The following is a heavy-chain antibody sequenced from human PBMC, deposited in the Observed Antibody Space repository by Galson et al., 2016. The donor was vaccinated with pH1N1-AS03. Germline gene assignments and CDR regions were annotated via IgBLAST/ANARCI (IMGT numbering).Heavy chain of an antibody. CDR1: GFTVSRNY. V-gene: IGHV3-53*04. CDR3: ARAGYSSNWWVFDY. J-gene: IGHJ4*02. D-gene: IGHD6-13*01. CDR2: IYSGGNT. Sequence: SLRLSCAASGFTVSRNYMSWVRQAPGKGLEWVSVIYSGGNTYYADSVKGRLTISRHISKNILYLQMNRLRGEDTAVYYCARAGYSSNWWVFDYWGQGTVVTVSS.